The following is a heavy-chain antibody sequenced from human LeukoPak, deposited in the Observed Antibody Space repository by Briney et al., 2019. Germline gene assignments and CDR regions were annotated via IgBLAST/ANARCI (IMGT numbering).Heavy chain of an antibody. CDR2: IYSRGAT. CDR1: GFTVSSNY. Sequence: GGSLRLSCAASGFTVSSNYMSWVRQAPGKGLEWVSVIYSRGATYYADSVKGRFTISRDNSKDTLYLQMNSLGAEGTAVYYCARVTLHYYDSSGYSWTFDYWGQGTLVTVSS. CDR3: ARVTLHYYDSSGYSWTFDY. D-gene: IGHD3-22*01. J-gene: IGHJ4*02. V-gene: IGHV3-53*01.